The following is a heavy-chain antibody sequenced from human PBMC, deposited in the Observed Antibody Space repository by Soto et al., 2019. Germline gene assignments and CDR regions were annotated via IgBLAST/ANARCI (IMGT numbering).Heavy chain of an antibody. Sequence: SETLSLTCAVYGGSFSGYYWSWIRQPPGKGLEWIGEINHSGSTNYNPSLKSRVTISVDTSKNQFSLKLSSVTAADTAVYYCARGAVAGTEGYWFDPWGQGTLVTVSS. CDR1: GGSFSGYY. V-gene: IGHV4-34*01. CDR2: INHSGST. D-gene: IGHD6-19*01. J-gene: IGHJ5*02. CDR3: ARGAVAGTEGYWFDP.